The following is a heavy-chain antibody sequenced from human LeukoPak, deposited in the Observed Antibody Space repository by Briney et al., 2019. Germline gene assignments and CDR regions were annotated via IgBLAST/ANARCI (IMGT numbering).Heavy chain of an antibody. V-gene: IGHV4-34*01. Sequence: SETLSLTCAVYGGSFSGYYWSWLRQPPGKGLEWIGEINHSGSTNYNPSLKSRVTISVDTSKNQFSLKLSSVTAADTAVYYCARDSVCSSTSCYTFHDYWGQGTLVTVSS. D-gene: IGHD2-2*02. J-gene: IGHJ4*02. CDR3: ARDSVCSSTSCYTFHDY. CDR1: GGSFSGYY. CDR2: INHSGST.